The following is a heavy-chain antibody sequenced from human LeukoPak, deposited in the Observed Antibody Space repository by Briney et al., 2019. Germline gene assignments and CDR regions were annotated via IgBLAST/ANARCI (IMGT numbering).Heavy chain of an antibody. Sequence: SVNVSCKASGGTFSSYAISWVRQAPGQGLEWMGGIIPIFGTANYAQKFQGRVTITADESTSTAYMELSSLKSEDTAIYYCAAAPRLTTVIDFWGQGTLVTVSS. CDR2: IIPIFGTA. V-gene: IGHV1-69*13. J-gene: IGHJ4*02. D-gene: IGHD4-17*01. CDR1: GGTFSSYA. CDR3: AAAPRLTTVIDF.